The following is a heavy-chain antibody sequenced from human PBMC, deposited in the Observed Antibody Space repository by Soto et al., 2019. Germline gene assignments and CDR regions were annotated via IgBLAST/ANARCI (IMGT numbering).Heavy chain of an antibody. CDR3: ASGDSGYEYYFDY. CDR2: IYHSGST. V-gene: IGHV4-4*02. Sequence: SETLSLTCAVSSGSISSSNWWSWVRQPPGKGLEWIGEIYHSGSTNYNPPLKSRVTISVDRSKNQFSLKLSSVTAADTAVYYCASGDSGYEYYFDYWGQGTLVTVSS. J-gene: IGHJ4*02. CDR1: SGSISSSNW. D-gene: IGHD5-12*01.